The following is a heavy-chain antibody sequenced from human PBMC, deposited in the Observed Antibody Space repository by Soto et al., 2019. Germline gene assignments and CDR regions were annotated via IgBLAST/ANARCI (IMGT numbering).Heavy chain of an antibody. CDR3: AGDIVVVPAAIRHYYYGMDV. V-gene: IGHV4-61*01. D-gene: IGHD2-2*02. CDR2: IYYSGST. Sequence: SETLSLTCTVSGGSVSSDNYYWSWIRQSPGKGLEWIGYIYYSGSTYSNPSLNGRVTISVDTSKNQFSLKLSSVTAADTAVYYCAGDIVVVPAAIRHYYYGMDVWGQGTTVTVSS. CDR1: GGSVSSDNYY. J-gene: IGHJ6*02.